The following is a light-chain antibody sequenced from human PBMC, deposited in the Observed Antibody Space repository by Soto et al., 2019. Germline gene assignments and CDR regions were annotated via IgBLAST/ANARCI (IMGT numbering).Light chain of an antibody. V-gene: IGKV3-20*01. Sequence: NVLTQSPGTLSLFPGGRAPLSLPASQSVSSYLAWYQKKPGQDPRILIYGASSRATGIPDRFSGSGSGTDFTLTISRLETEDFAVYDCQQYGSSTWTFGQGTKVDIK. J-gene: IGKJ1*01. CDR3: QQYGSSTWT. CDR1: QSVSSY. CDR2: GAS.